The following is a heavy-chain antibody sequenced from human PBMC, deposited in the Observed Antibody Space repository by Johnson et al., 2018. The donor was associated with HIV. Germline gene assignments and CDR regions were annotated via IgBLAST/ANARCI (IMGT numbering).Heavy chain of an antibody. CDR1: EFTFSDYA. V-gene: IGHV3-30*04. CDR3: ANSPLSPSGSYPHAPDASVWDI. D-gene: IGHD1-26*01. Sequence: QVQLVESGGGVVQPGRSLKIYCAVSEFTFSDYAMHWVRLAPGKGLQWVGVISYAGNKKYYADSVKGRFIISRANSNNTLFLQMNDLRAEDTAVYYCANSPLSPSGSYPHAPDASVWDIWGQGTMVTVSS. J-gene: IGHJ3*02. CDR2: ISYAGNKK.